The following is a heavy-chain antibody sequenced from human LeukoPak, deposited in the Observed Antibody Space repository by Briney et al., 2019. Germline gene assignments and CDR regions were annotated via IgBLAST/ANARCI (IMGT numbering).Heavy chain of an antibody. J-gene: IGHJ4*02. CDR1: GASVSSGSHY. D-gene: IGHD3-10*01. V-gene: IGHV4-61*01. CDR3: AGVYGSGSHKVEY. Sequence: SETLSLTCTVSGASVSSGSHYWSWIRQPPGKGLEWIGYIYYSGSTNYSPSFKSRVTVSLDTSKNQFSLKLSSVTAADAAVYYCAGVYGSGSHKVEYWGQRTLVTVSS. CDR2: IYYSGST.